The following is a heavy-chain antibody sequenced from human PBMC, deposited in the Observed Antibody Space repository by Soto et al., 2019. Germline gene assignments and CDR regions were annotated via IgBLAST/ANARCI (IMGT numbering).Heavy chain of an antibody. CDR3: ARVPPYYGSGSYYPQNWFDP. V-gene: IGHV1-8*01. CDR1: GYTFTSYD. J-gene: IGHJ5*02. CDR2: MNPNSGNT. D-gene: IGHD3-10*01. Sequence: ASVKVSFKASGYTFTSYDSNWVRQATGQGLEWMGWMNPNSGNTGYAQKFQGRVTMTRNTSISTAYMELSSLRSEDTAVYYCARVPPYYGSGSYYPQNWFDPWGQGTLVTVSS.